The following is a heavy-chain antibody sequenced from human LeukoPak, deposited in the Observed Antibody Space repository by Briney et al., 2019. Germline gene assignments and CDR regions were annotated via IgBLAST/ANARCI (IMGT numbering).Heavy chain of an antibody. CDR3: AKAYSETNFDQ. CDR2: IYRGDNT. CDR1: GFIVSNNF. V-gene: IGHV3-66*01. Sequence: GGSLRLSCAGSGFIVSNNFMSWVRQAPGKGLEWVSVIYRGDNTYYADSVRGRFTISRDNSQNTAFLQMNSLRVDDTAVYYCAKAYSETNFDQWGQGTLVTVSS. D-gene: IGHD5-18*01. J-gene: IGHJ4*02.